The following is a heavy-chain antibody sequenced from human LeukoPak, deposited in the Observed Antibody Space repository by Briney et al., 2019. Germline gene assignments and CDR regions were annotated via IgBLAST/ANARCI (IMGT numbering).Heavy chain of an antibody. V-gene: IGHV3-23*01. CDR3: VSPVRDY. Sequence: PGGSLRLSCAASGFTFSSYALTWVRQAPGKGLEWVSTITGSGGSTYYADFVKGRFTISRDNSKNTLYLQMNSLRAEDTAVYYCVSPVRDYWGQGTLVTVSS. D-gene: IGHD5/OR15-5a*01. J-gene: IGHJ4*02. CDR1: GFTFSSYA. CDR2: ITGSGGST.